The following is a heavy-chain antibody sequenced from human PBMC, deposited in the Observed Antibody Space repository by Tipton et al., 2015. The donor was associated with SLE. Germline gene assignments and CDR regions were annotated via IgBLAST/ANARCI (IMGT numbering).Heavy chain of an antibody. J-gene: IGHJ4*02. V-gene: IGHV3-23*01. D-gene: IGHD5-18*01. CDR1: GFTFSSYA. CDR2: ICGSGGST. Sequence: SLRLSCAASGFTFSSYAMSWVRQAPGKGLEWVSAICGSGGSTYYADSVKGRFTISRDNAKNSLYLQMNSLRAEDTAVYYCARSPIQLWLARYFDYWGQGTLVTVSS. CDR3: ARSPIQLWLARYFDY.